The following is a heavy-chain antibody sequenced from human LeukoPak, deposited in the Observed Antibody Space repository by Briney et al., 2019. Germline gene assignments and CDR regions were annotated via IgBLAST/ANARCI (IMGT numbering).Heavy chain of an antibody. CDR2: IYYSGST. CDR1: GGSINSDGYY. J-gene: IGHJ3*02. D-gene: IGHD1-14*01. CDR3: ASSKTIIYLAFDI. V-gene: IGHV4-31*03. Sequence: SETLSLTCTVSGGSINSDGYYWSWIRQHPGKGLEWIGYIYYSGSTYYNPSLKSRVTISVDTSKNQFSLKLSSVTAADTAVYYCASSKTIIYLAFDIWRQGAMVTVSS.